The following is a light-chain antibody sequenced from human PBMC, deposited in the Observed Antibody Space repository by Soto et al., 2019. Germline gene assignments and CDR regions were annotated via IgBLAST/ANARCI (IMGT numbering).Light chain of an antibody. CDR3: QQSHVTPYT. Sequence: DLQMTQSPSSLSASVGDRVTITCRASQSISSYLNWYQQKPGKAPNLLIYAGSSLQSGVPSRFSGSGSGKDFTLTISSLQPEDFATYYCQQSHVTPYTFGQGTKLDIK. J-gene: IGKJ2*01. CDR1: QSISSY. CDR2: AGS. V-gene: IGKV1-39*01.